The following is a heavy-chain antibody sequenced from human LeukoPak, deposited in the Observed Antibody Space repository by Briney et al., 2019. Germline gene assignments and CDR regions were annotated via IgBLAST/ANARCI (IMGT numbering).Heavy chain of an antibody. CDR1: GVSITSYY. J-gene: IGHJ3*02. V-gene: IGHV4-4*07. CDR2: IYSGESIYATGNT. Sequence: SETLSLTCSVSGVSITSYYWSWIRQSAGSGLEWIGRIYSGESIYATGNTYSNPSLKTRVSMSADTSKNQFSLKLSSVTAADTAVYYCARDRRLRWLPIDAFDIWGQGTMVTVSS. D-gene: IGHD5-24*01. CDR3: ARDRRLRWLPIDAFDI.